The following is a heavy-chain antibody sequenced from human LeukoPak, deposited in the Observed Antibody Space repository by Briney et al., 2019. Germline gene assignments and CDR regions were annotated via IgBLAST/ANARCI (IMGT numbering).Heavy chain of an antibody. Sequence: ASVKVSCKASGYTFTSYDINWVRQATGQGLEWMGWMNPNSGNTGYAQKFQGRVTMTRNTSISTAYMELSSLRSEDTAVYYCARSSQQLVPDDYRGQGTLVTVSS. D-gene: IGHD6-13*01. CDR1: GYTFTSYD. V-gene: IGHV1-8*02. J-gene: IGHJ4*02. CDR3: ARSSQQLVPDDY. CDR2: MNPNSGNT.